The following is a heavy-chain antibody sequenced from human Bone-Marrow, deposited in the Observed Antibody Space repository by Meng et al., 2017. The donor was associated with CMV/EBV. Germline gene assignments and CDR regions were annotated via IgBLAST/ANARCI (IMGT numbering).Heavy chain of an antibody. CDR3: ARDLIRGATMKSHDAFDI. J-gene: IGHJ3*02. V-gene: IGHV1-2*02. Sequence: ASVKVSCKASGYTFTGYYIHWVRQAPGQGLEWMGWINPNSGGTKYAQKFQGRVTVTRDTSISAAYMELSRLRSDDTAMYYCARDLIRGATMKSHDAFDIWGQGTMVTVPS. CDR2: INPNSGGT. D-gene: IGHD3-22*01. CDR1: GYTFTGYY.